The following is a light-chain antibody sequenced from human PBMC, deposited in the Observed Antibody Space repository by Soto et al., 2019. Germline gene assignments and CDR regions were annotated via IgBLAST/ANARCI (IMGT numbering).Light chain of an antibody. Sequence: VVTQSPATLSVSPGGRATLSCRASQNLRSSLAWYQQKPGQAPRLLIYGASTRATGIPARFSGSGSGTEFTLTISSLQSEDFAVYFCQQYNIWPQTFGQGTKV. J-gene: IGKJ1*01. CDR2: GAS. V-gene: IGKV3-15*01. CDR1: QNLRSS. CDR3: QQYNIWPQT.